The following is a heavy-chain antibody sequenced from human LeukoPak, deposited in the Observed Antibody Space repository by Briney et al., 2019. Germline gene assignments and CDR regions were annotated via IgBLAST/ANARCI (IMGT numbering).Heavy chain of an antibody. CDR2: IYHSGGT. CDR3: ARQCSSTSCYSY. CDR1: GGSISSGGYS. Sequence: SETLSLTCAVSGGSISSGGYSWSWIRQPPGKGLEWIGYIYHSGGTYYDPSLKSRVTISLDTSKNQFSLKLSSVTAADTAVYFCARQCSSTSCYSYWGQGTLVTVSS. V-gene: IGHV4-30-2*03. J-gene: IGHJ4*02. D-gene: IGHD2-2*01.